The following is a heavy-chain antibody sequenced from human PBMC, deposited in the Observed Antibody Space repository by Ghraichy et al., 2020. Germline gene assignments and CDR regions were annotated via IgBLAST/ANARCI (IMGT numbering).Heavy chain of an antibody. CDR2: IWHDGSKV. Sequence: GESLNISCAASGFSFSAYGMHWVRQAPGQGLEWVAFIWHDGSKVYFADSVRGRFNVSRDNPKNSLSLQMNSLTAEDTAVYYCVRGRGNYYGAGSYSPFDYWGQGALVIVSS. CDR1: GFSFSAYG. J-gene: IGHJ4*02. V-gene: IGHV3-33*01. D-gene: IGHD3-10*01. CDR3: VRGRGNYYGAGSYSPFDY.